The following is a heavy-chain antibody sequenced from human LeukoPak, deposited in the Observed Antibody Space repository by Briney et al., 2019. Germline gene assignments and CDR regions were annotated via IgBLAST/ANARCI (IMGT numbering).Heavy chain of an antibody. CDR2: FYHSGST. J-gene: IGHJ4*02. CDR1: GDSISSGYY. CDR3: ARLFYWSGYYTGY. V-gene: IGHV4-38-2*02. D-gene: IGHD3-3*01. Sequence: SETLSLTCTVSGDSISSGYYWGWIRQPPGKGLEWIGSFYHSGSTYYNPSLKSRVAISVDTSQNQSSLRLSSVTAADTAVYYCARLFYWSGYYTGYWGQGTLVTVSS.